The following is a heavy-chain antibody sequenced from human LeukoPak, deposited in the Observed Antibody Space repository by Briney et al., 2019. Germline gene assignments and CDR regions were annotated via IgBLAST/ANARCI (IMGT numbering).Heavy chain of an antibody. D-gene: IGHD6-19*01. V-gene: IGHV4-30-2*01. J-gene: IGHJ4*02. CDR1: GGSISSGGYS. CDR2: IYQSGST. CDR3: ARVKYTSGWHFDY. Sequence: PSQTLSLTCAVSGGSISSGGYSWSWIRQPPGKGLEWIGYIYQSGSTYCNPSLKSRVTISVDRSKNQFSLKLSSVTAADTAVYYCARVKYTSGWHFDYWGQGTLVTVSS.